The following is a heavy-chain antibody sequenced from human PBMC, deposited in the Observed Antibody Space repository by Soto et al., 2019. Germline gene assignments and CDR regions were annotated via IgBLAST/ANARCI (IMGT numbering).Heavy chain of an antibody. CDR1: GGTFSSYA. Sequence: QVQLVQSGAAVKKPGSSVKVSCKASGGTFSSYAISWVRQAPGQGLEWMGGIIPIFGTENYAQKFQGRVTITADESTSTAHIELSSLRSEDTAVYSCASHDGYNSRSYCYFDLWGRGTLVTVSS. CDR3: ASHDGYNSRSYCYFDL. V-gene: IGHV1-69*12. CDR2: IIPIFGTE. D-gene: IGHD5-12*01. J-gene: IGHJ2*01.